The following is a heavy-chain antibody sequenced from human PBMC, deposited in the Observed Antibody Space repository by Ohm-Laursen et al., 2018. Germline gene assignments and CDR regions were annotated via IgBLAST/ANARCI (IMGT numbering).Heavy chain of an antibody. CDR1: GYTFTSYY. D-gene: IGHD1-1*01. J-gene: IGHJ4*02. CDR2: IRFGSGST. CDR3: ARDGGNWNFDF. V-gene: IGHV1-46*01. Sequence: ASVKVSCKASGYTFTSYYIHWVRQAPGQGLEWIGIIRFGSGSTTYTQKIQDRVAMTRDTSTSTVYMEVSSLRSEDTAMYYCARDGGNWNFDFWGQGTLVAVSS.